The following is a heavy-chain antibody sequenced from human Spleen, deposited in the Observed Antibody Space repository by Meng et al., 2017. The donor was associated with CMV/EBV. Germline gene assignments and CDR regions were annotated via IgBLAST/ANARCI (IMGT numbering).Heavy chain of an antibody. Sequence: ASVKVSCKASGYTFTAHYFHWVRQAPGQGLEWMGWIHPHTGGTNYAQNFQGRVTMTRDTSIRTVYMELSSLRSDDTAIYYCARDDNWGPDYWGQGTLVTVSS. V-gene: IGHV1-2*02. D-gene: IGHD7-27*01. CDR1: GYTFTAHY. CDR3: ARDDNWGPDY. J-gene: IGHJ4*02. CDR2: IHPHTGGT.